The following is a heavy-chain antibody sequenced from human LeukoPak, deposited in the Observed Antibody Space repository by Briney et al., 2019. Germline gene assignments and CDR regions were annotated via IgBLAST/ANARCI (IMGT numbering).Heavy chain of an antibody. CDR2: LYYNGDT. V-gene: IGHV4-39*07. CDR3: ARGGYYGSGNDFRFDP. D-gene: IGHD3-10*01. Sequence: SETLSLTCTVSGGSVRGSNYYWGWIRQTPGKGLEWIGSLYYNGDTYYNPSLMSRVTISVETSKNQFSLKLKSVTAADTAVYYCARGGYYGSGNDFRFDPWGQGTLVTVSS. J-gene: IGHJ5*02. CDR1: GGSVRGSNYY.